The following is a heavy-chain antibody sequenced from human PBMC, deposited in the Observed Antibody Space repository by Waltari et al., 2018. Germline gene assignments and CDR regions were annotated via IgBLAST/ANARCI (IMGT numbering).Heavy chain of an antibody. Sequence: QVQLQQWGAGLLKPSETLSLTCAVYGGSFSGYYWSWIRQPPGKGLEWIGEINHSGSTNYNPSLKSRVTISVDTSKNQFSLKLGSVTAADTAVYYCARGRDFWSGYHPGFQHWGQGTLVTVSS. J-gene: IGHJ1*01. D-gene: IGHD3-3*01. V-gene: IGHV4-34*01. CDR3: ARGRDFWSGYHPGFQH. CDR2: INHSGST. CDR1: GGSFSGYY.